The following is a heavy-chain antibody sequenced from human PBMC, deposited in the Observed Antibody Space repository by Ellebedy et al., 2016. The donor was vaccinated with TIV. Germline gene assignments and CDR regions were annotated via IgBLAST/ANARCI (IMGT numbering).Heavy chain of an antibody. CDR2: IDRDGSEK. CDR1: GFTFSRYY. CDR3: ARRGYSYGYFYYGMDV. D-gene: IGHD5-18*01. V-gene: IGHV3-7*01. Sequence: GGSLRLSXAASGFTFSRYYMSWVRQAPGKGLEWVANIDRDGSEKNYVDSVRGRFTISRDNAKTSLFLQMNSLRAEDTAVYYCARRGYSYGYFYYGMDVWGQGTTVTVSS. J-gene: IGHJ6*02.